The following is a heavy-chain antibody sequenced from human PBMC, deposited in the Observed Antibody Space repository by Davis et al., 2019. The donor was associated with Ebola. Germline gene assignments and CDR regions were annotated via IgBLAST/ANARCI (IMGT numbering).Heavy chain of an antibody. D-gene: IGHD6-13*01. CDR2: INAGNGNT. V-gene: IGHV1-3*01. CDR1: RYTFTSYA. CDR3: ARDPLYSSSWYGWFDP. J-gene: IGHJ5*02. Sequence: ASVKVSCQASRYTFTSYAMHWVRQAPGQRLEWMGWINAGNGNTKYSQKFQGRVTITRDTSASTAYMELSSLRSEDTAVYYCARDPLYSSSWYGWFDPWGQGTLVTVSS.